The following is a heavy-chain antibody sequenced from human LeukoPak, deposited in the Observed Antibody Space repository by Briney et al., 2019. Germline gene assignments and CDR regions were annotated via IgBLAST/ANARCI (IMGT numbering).Heavy chain of an antibody. CDR2: IYYDGST. D-gene: IGHD3-10*01. V-gene: IGHV4-39*01. CDR1: GGSLSSSLYY. Sequence: SETLSLTCTVSGGSLSSSLYYWGWIRQPPGKGLGWIGNIYYDGSTYYNPSLKSRVTISVDTSKNQFSLRLSSVTAADTAEYYCARRSWGSGTYYRGSGFDTWGQGTLVTVSS. J-gene: IGHJ5*02. CDR3: ARRSWGSGTYYRGSGFDT.